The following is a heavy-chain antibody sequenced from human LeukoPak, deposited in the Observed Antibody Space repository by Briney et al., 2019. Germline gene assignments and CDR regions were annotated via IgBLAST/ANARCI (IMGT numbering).Heavy chain of an antibody. CDR2: ISSSSSTI. Sequence: PGGSLRLSCAASGFTFSSYSMNWVRQAPGKGLEWVSYISSSSSTIYYADSVKGRFTISRDNAKNSLYLQMNSLRAEDRAFYYCARNAGAGFYFYMDVWGKGTTVTVSS. V-gene: IGHV3-48*01. CDR1: GFTFSSYS. CDR3: ARNAGAGFYFYMDV. J-gene: IGHJ6*03.